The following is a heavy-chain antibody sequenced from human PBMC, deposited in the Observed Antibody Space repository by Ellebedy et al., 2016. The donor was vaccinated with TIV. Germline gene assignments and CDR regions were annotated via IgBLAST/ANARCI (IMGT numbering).Heavy chain of an antibody. J-gene: IGHJ4*02. CDR1: GFTFSNCT. CDR3: ARSNWNYDY. V-gene: IGHV3-74*01. Sequence: GGSLRLSXAASGFTFSNCTMHWVRQAPGKGLVWVSRISSDGSRTDYADSVEGRFTISRDNAKNTLYLQMNSLGVEDTAVYYCARSNWNYDYWGQGTLVTVSS. D-gene: IGHD1-7*01. CDR2: ISSDGSRT.